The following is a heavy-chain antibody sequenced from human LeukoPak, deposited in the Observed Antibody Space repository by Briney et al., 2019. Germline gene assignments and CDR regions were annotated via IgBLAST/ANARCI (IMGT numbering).Heavy chain of an antibody. Sequence: GASVKVSCKASGYTFTSYGISWVRQAPGQAPEWMGWISDYSGKTKYAQELQDRVIVTTDTSTRTAYMELRSLRSDDTAVYYCARDGTAGWFENWGQGTLVTVSS. CDR3: ARDGTAGWFEN. CDR1: GYTFTSYG. V-gene: IGHV1-18*04. D-gene: IGHD6-13*01. CDR2: ISDYSGKT. J-gene: IGHJ4*02.